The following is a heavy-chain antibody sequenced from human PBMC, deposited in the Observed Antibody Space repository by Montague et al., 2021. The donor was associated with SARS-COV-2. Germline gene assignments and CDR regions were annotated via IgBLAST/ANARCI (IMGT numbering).Heavy chain of an antibody. V-gene: IGHV4-4*06. CDR2: IYYREST. J-gene: IGHJ4*02. D-gene: IGHD3-22*01. Sequence: IYYRESTYYNSSLKSRVTMSVDTSANQCSLKLSSVTAADTAVYYCARDGFYYDRSGPSNFAYWGQGTLVTVSS. CDR3: ARDGFYYDRSGPSNFAY.